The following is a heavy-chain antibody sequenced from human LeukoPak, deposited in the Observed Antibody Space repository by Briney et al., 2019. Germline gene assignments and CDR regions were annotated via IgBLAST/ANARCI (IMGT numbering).Heavy chain of an antibody. CDR3: AREPPESYYFDN. CDR2: IKVSGGRT. CDR1: GYTFSGFY. J-gene: IGHJ4*02. Sequence: ASVKVSCKASGYTFSGFYVHWVRQAPGQALEWMGIIKVSGGRTEYAQKFQGRVTVTRDMSTSTVYMELNNLRSEDTAVYYCAREPPESYYFDNWGQGTLVTVSS. V-gene: IGHV1-46*01.